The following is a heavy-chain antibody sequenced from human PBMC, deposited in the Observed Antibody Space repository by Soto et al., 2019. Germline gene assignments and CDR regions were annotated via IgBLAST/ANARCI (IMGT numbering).Heavy chain of an antibody. J-gene: IGHJ5*02. CDR1: GYTFTDYR. Sequence: QVQLVQSGVEVKKPGASVKVSCKASGYTFTDYRMIWVRQAPGQGLEWMGIINPSGVSTNYAPNFQGRVTLTRDSFTSTVDMELSNLRSEDTAVYYCARPAGRLANWFDPWGQGTLVTVSS. V-gene: IGHV1-46*01. D-gene: IGHD6-6*01. CDR3: ARPAGRLANWFDP. CDR2: INPSGVST.